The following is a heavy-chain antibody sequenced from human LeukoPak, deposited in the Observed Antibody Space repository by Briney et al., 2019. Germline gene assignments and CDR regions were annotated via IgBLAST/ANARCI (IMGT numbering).Heavy chain of an antibody. D-gene: IGHD1-26*01. CDR3: ARVGYGGRWEPFDY. Sequence: SETLSLTCTVSGGSFSTYYWSWIRQPPGKGLEWIGYTYYSGSTNYNPSLKSRVTISVDTSKNQFSLKLTSVTAADTAVYYCARVGYGGRWEPFDYWGQGTLVTVSS. V-gene: IGHV4-59*08. J-gene: IGHJ4*02. CDR2: TYYSGST. CDR1: GGSFSTYY.